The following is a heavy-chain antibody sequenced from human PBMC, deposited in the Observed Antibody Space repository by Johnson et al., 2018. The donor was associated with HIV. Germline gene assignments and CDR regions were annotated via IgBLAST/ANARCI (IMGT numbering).Heavy chain of an antibody. D-gene: IGHD1-26*01. J-gene: IGHJ3*02. CDR1: GFTFSNAW. CDR3: ARGGGSYDAGDAFDT. Sequence: VQLVESGGGVVRPGGSLRLSCAASGFTFSNAWLSWVRQAPGRGLEWVSIIYTGGSTYYADSGKGRFTISRDNSKNTLYLQMNSRGAEDTAVYYCARGGGSYDAGDAFDTWGQGTMVTVSS. CDR2: IYTGGST. V-gene: IGHV3-66*01.